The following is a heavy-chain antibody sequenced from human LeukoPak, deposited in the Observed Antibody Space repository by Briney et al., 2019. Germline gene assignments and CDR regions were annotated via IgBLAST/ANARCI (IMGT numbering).Heavy chain of an antibody. CDR2: IYYSGST. CDR1: GGSISSGDYY. CDR3: ARVRSQYQLPYYYGMDV. Sequence: SETLSLTCTVSGGSISSGDYYWSWIRQPPGKGLEWIGYIYYSGSTYYNPSLKSRVTISVDTSKNQFSLKLSSVTAADTAVYYCARVRSQYQLPYYYGMDVWSQGTTVTVSS. D-gene: IGHD2-2*01. V-gene: IGHV4-30-4*01. J-gene: IGHJ6*02.